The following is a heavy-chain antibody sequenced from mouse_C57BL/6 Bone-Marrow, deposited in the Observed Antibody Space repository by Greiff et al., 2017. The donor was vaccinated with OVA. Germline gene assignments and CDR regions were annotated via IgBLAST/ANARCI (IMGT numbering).Heavy chain of an antibody. CDR2: IDPSDSYT. D-gene: IGHD4-1*02. CDR1: GYTFTSYW. CDR3: ATTGAPDY. Sequence: QVQLQQSGAELVKPGASVKLSCKASGYTFTSYWMQWVKQRPGQGLEWIGEIDPSDSYTNYNQKFKGKATLTVDTSSSTAYMQLSSLTSEDSAVYYCATTGAPDYWGQGTTLTVSS. V-gene: IGHV1-50*01. J-gene: IGHJ2*01.